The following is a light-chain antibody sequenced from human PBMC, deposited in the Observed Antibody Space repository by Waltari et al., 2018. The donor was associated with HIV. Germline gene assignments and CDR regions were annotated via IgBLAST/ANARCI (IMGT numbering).Light chain of an antibody. CDR1: QSVLYSSNNKSY. CDR2: RAS. V-gene: IGKV4-1*01. CDR3: QQYLSTPYT. Sequence: DIVMTQSPDSLAVSLGEWATINCKSSQSVLYSSNNKSYLTWYQQKPGQPPKLLIYRASSRESGVPDRFNGSGSVTDFTLTIIRLQAEDVAVYYCQQYLSTPYTFGQGTKLEIK. J-gene: IGKJ2*01.